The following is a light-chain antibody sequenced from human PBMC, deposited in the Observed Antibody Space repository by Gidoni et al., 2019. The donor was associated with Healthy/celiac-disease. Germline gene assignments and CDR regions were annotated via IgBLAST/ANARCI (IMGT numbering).Light chain of an antibody. CDR2: KDS. J-gene: IGLJ3*02. CDR3: QSADSSGTPWV. Sequence: SHELTQPPSVSVSTGQTARITCAGDALPKQYAYWYQQKPGQAPVLVIYKDSERPSGIPERFSGSSSGTTVTLTISGVQAEDEADYYCQSADSSGTPWVFGGGTKLTGL. CDR1: ALPKQY. V-gene: IGLV3-25*03.